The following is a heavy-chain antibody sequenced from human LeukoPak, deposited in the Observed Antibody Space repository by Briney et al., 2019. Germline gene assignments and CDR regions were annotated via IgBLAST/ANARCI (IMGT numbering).Heavy chain of an antibody. CDR1: GGSIPSGSFY. V-gene: IGHV4-61*02. CDR3: ARLRYCSGGSCYFYYYYGMDV. CDR2: IYRPGST. D-gene: IGHD2-15*01. Sequence: PSQTLSLTCSVSGGSIPSGSFYWTWIRQPAGKGLEWIGRIYRPGSTNYNPSLKSRVTISVDTSKNQFSLKLSSVTAADTAVYYCARLRYCSGGSCYFYYYYGMDVWGQGTTVTVSS. J-gene: IGHJ6*02.